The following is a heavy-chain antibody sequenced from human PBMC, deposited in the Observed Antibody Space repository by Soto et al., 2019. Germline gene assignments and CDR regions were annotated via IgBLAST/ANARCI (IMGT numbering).Heavy chain of an antibody. CDR2: INAGNGNT. J-gene: IGHJ5*02. V-gene: IGHV1-3*01. Sequence: GASVKVSCKASGYTFTSYAMRWVRQAPGQRLEWMGWINAGNGNTKYSQKFQGRVTITMDTSASTAYMELSSLRAEDTAVYDCARVRVPTGHPGGWFAPGARATLVTAYS. CDR3: ARVRVPTGHPGGWFAP. D-gene: IGHD1-1*01. CDR1: GYTFTSYA.